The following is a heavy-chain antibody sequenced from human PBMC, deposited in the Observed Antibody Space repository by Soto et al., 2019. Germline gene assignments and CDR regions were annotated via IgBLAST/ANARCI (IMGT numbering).Heavy chain of an antibody. CDR2: IKSKTDGGTT. Sequence: GGSLRLSCAASGFTFSNALMSWVRQAPGKGLEWVGRIKSKTDGGTTDYAAPVKGRFTISRDDSKNTLYLQMNSLKTEDTAVYYCTTDLPTTWLYRIYYYYGMDVWGQGPTV. CDR3: TTDLPTTWLYRIYYYYGMDV. D-gene: IGHD3-22*01. V-gene: IGHV3-15*01. CDR1: GFTFSNAL. J-gene: IGHJ6*02.